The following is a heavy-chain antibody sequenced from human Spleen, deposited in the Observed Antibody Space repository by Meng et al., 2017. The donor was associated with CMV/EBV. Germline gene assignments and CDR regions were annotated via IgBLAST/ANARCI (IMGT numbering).Heavy chain of an antibody. CDR2: LNSTANT. V-gene: IGHV4-39*07. CDR3: ARDPGGGYSYGSVCYFDT. J-gene: IGHJ4*02. CDR1: TSGSHV. D-gene: IGHD5-18*01. Sequence: TSGSHVRAWIRQAPGKGLECLASLNSTANTYYNPSLKSRVTISVDTSKNQLSLKLKSVTAADTAVYFCARDPGGGYSYGSVCYFDTWGQGTLVTVSS.